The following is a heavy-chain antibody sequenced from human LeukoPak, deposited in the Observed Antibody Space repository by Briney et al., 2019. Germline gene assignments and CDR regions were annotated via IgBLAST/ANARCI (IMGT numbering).Heavy chain of an antibody. CDR3: ARRSTLYSSGRFYFDY. CDR1: GYTFISYG. V-gene: IGHV1-18*01. CDR2: ISAHDGTR. J-gene: IGHJ4*02. Sequence: ASVKVSCKASGYTFISYGFDWVRQAPGQGLEWMGWISAHDGTRNYALKHEDRVTMTTDTSTSTAYMELRGRRSDDTAVYYCARRSTLYSSGRFYFDYWGQGTLVTVSS. D-gene: IGHD6-19*01.